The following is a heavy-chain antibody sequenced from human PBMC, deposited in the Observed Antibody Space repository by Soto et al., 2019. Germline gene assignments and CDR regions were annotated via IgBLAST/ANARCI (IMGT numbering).Heavy chain of an antibody. J-gene: IGHJ4*02. V-gene: IGHV1-8*01. D-gene: IGHD3-16*01. CDR2: MQPSTGRT. Sequence: QVQLVQSGAEVREPGASVKVSCKASGYSFTSLDINWVRQTAGQGLALMGWMQPSTGRTGYAQKFQGRVTMARHTSIISAYMELTTLTLDEPVFYCCARGVSAFVCFWGQVPLVTVSS. CDR1: GYSFTSLD. CDR3: ARGVSAFVCF.